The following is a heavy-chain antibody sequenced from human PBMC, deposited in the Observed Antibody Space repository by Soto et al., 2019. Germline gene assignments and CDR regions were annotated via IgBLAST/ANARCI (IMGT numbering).Heavy chain of an antibody. J-gene: IGHJ4*02. Sequence: QVQLVESGGGVVQPGRSLRLSCAASGFTFSSYAMHWVRQAPGKGLEWVAVISYDGSNKYYADSVKGRFTISRDNSKNTLYLQMNSLRAEDTAVYYCAREQYSGYDFASYLDYWGQGTLVTVSS. CDR2: ISYDGSNK. V-gene: IGHV3-30-3*01. CDR3: AREQYSGYDFASYLDY. CDR1: GFTFSSYA. D-gene: IGHD5-12*01.